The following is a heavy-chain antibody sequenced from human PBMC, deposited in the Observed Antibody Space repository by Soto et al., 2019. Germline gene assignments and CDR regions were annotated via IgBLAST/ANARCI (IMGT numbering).Heavy chain of an antibody. Sequence: PGGSLRLSCAASGFTFSSYGMHWVRQAPGKGLEWVAVISYDGSNKYYADSVKGRFTISRDNSKNTLYLQMNSLRAEDTAVYYCAKPNYYDSIKAFDYWGQGTLVTVSS. D-gene: IGHD3-22*01. CDR3: AKPNYYDSIKAFDY. V-gene: IGHV3-30*18. CDR2: ISYDGSNK. CDR1: GFTFSSYG. J-gene: IGHJ4*02.